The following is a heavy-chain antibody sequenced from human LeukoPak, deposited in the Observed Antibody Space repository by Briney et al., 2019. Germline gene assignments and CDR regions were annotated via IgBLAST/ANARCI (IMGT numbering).Heavy chain of an antibody. J-gene: IGHJ4*02. D-gene: IGHD3-22*01. CDR2: IWYDGSNK. Sequence: PGGSLRLSCAASGFTLSSYGMHWVRQAPGKGLEWVAVIWYDGSNKYYADSVKGRFTISRDNSKNTLYLQMNSLRAEDTAVYYCARDLVALTYYYDSSGYPTGGFDYWGQGTLVTVSS. CDR1: GFTLSSYG. V-gene: IGHV3-33*01. CDR3: ARDLVALTYYYDSSGYPTGGFDY.